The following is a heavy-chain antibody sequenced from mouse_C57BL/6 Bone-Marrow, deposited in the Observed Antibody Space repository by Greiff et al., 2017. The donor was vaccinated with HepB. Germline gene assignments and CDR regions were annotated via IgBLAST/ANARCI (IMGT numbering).Heavy chain of an antibody. D-gene: IGHD1-1*01. CDR2: IRNKANGYTT. Sequence: EVQGVESGGGLVQPGGSLSLSCAASGFTFTDYYMSWVRQPPGKALEWLGFIRNKANGYTTEYSASVKGRFTISRDNSQSILYLQMNALRAEDSATYYCARPLYGSSLYYAMDYWGQGTSVTVSS. J-gene: IGHJ4*01. CDR1: GFTFTDYY. CDR3: ARPLYGSSLYYAMDY. V-gene: IGHV7-3*01.